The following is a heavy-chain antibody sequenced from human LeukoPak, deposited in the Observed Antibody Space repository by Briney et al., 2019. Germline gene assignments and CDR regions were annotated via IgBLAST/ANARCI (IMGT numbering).Heavy chain of an antibody. D-gene: IGHD1-26*01. CDR2: INPDSGST. CDR1: GYTFTGSY. J-gene: IGHJ4*02. V-gene: IGHV1-2*02. Sequence: GASVKVSCKASGYTFTGSYIHWVRQAPGQGLEWIGWINPDSGSTRYAQKFQGRVTMTRDTSIRTAYMELSRLTSDDTALYYCAKDLTSGSYQPSDFWGQGALVTVSS. CDR3: AKDLTSGSYQPSDF.